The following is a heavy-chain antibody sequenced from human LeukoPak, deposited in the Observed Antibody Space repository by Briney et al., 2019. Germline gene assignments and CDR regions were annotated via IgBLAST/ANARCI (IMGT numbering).Heavy chain of an antibody. V-gene: IGHV1-2*02. J-gene: IGHJ6*03. CDR1: GYTFTSYD. CDR2: MNPNSGYT. CDR3: ARDGVFRFEVGDVYYYYMDV. D-gene: IGHD2-21*02. Sequence: ASVKVSCKASGYTFTSYDINWVRQATGQGLEWMGWMNPNSGYTKYAQKFQGRVTMTRDTSNNTVYMDLTRLIFDDTAMYYCARDGVFRFEVGDVYYYYMDVWGKGTTVIISS.